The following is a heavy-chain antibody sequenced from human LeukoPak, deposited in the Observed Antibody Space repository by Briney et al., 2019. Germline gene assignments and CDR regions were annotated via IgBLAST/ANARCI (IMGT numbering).Heavy chain of an antibody. CDR1: GGTFSSYA. CDR3: ARADYYGSEFDY. V-gene: IGHV1-69*06. Sequence: GASVKVSCKASGGTFSSYAISWVRQAPGQGLEWMGGIIPIFGTANYAQKFQGRVTITADKSTSTAYMELSSLRSEDTAVYYCARADYYGSEFDYWGQGTLVTVSS. J-gene: IGHJ4*02. D-gene: IGHD3-10*01. CDR2: IIPIFGTA.